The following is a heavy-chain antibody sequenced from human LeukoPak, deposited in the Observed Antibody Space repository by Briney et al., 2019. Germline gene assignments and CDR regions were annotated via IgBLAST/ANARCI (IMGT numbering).Heavy chain of an antibody. CDR2: ISDSGGRT. D-gene: IGHD3-10*01. CDR1: GITLSNYG. CDR3: AKRGVVVRVILVGFHKEAYYFDS. V-gene: IGHV3-23*01. J-gene: IGHJ4*02. Sequence: PGGSLRLSCTVSGITLSNYGMSWVRQAPGKGLEWVAGISDSGGRTNYADSVKGRFTVSRDSPKNTLYLQMNSLRAEDTALYFCAKRGVVVRVILVGFHKEAYYFDSWGQGALVTVSS.